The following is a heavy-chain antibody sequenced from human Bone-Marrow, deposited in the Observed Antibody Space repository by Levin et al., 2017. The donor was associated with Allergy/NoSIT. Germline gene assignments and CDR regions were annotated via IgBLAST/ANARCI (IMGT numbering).Heavy chain of an antibody. D-gene: IGHD3-3*01. CDR1: DFSFSSAW. CDR3: STDGTSRITEFWSGYARYGVDV. J-gene: IGHJ6*02. V-gene: IGHV3-15*07. Sequence: GGSLRLSCTASDFSFSSAWMNWVRQAPGKGLEWVGRIKSEIDGETTEYAASVKARFTISRDDSKNTLYLHMNSLRTEDTAVYYCSTDGTSRITEFWSGYARYGVDVWGQGTPVTVS. CDR2: IKSEIDGETT.